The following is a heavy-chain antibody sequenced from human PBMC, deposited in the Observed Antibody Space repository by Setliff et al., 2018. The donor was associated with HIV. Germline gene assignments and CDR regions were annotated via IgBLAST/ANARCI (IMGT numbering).Heavy chain of an antibody. D-gene: IGHD3-10*01. Sequence: GASVKVSCKTSGYTFTNYYVNWVRQAPGQGLEWMGIINCKNGDTSYPQKFQGRVTVTSDTSTSTVYMDLSGLRPEDTAVYYCARETQTGSGCYLVWGQGALVTVSS. J-gene: IGHJ4*02. V-gene: IGHV1-46*01. CDR3: ARETQTGSGCYLV. CDR2: INCKNGDT. CDR1: GYTFTNYY.